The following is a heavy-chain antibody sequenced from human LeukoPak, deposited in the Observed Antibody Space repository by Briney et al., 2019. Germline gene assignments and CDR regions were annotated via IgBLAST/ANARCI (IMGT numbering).Heavy chain of an antibody. CDR2: ISSSGSTI. CDR1: GFTFSDYY. J-gene: IGHJ5*02. V-gene: IGHV3-11*01. Sequence: GGSLRLSCAASGFTFSDYYMSWIRQAPGKGLEWVSYISSSGSTIYYADSVKGRFTISRDNAKNSLYLQMNSLRAEDTAMYYCARDLSAGWFDPWGQGTLVTVSS. D-gene: IGHD2/OR15-2a*01. CDR3: ARDLSAGWFDP.